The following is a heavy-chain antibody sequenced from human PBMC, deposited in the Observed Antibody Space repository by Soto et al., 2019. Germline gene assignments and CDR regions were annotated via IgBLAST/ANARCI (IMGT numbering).Heavy chain of an antibody. Sequence: GASVKVSCKASGYTFTGYYMHWVRQAPGQGLEWMGWINPNSGGTNYAQKFQGRVTMTRDTSISTAYMELSRLRSDDTAVYYCATGGAHSSSWYVEASALFDPWGQGTLVTVSS. V-gene: IGHV1-2*02. CDR3: ATGGAHSSSWYVEASALFDP. CDR2: INPNSGGT. D-gene: IGHD6-13*01. J-gene: IGHJ5*02. CDR1: GYTFTGYY.